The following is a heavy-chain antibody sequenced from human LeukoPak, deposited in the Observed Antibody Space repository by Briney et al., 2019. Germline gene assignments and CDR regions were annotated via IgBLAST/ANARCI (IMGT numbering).Heavy chain of an antibody. J-gene: IGHJ4*02. CDR3: ARDLEVEGIGPTL. CDR1: GFTFSDYF. CDR2: MSRSSNYI. Sequence: GGSLRLSCAASGFTFSDYFMNWVRQAPGKGLEWVSSMSRSSNYIYYADSVKGRFTISRDNAKNSLYLQMNSLRAEDTAVYYCARDLEVEGIGPTLWGQGTLVTVSS. D-gene: IGHD2-15*01. V-gene: IGHV3-21*01.